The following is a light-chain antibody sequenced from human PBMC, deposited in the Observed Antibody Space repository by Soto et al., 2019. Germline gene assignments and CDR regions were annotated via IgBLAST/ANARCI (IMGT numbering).Light chain of an antibody. V-gene: IGLV2-8*01. J-gene: IGLJ1*01. CDR1: SSDVGAYNF. CDR3: SSFAGISTV. CDR2: EVS. Sequence: QSVLTQPPSASGSPGQSVTISCTGTSSDVGAYNFVSWYQQHPGKAPKLMIYEVSNRPSGVPDRISGSKSGNTASLTVSGLQAEDEADYYCSSFAGISTVFGTGTKVTVL.